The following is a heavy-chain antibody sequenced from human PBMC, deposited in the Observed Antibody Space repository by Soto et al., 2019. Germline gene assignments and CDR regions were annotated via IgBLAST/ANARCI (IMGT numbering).Heavy chain of an antibody. CDR1: GFTLNSFS. CDR3: VRGRSDSLMDV. J-gene: IGHJ6*02. CDR2: ISSSRATI. D-gene: IGHD2-15*01. Sequence: PVGSLRLSCAGSGFTLNSFSMNWVRQAPGKGLEWVSYISSSRATIYYADSVKGRFTISRDDAKNSLYLQMNSLRDDDTAVYYCVRGRSDSLMDVWGQGTTVTVSS. V-gene: IGHV3-48*02.